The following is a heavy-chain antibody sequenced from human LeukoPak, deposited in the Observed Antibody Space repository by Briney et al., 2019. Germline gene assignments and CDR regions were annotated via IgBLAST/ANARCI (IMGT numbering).Heavy chain of an antibody. Sequence: WGSLRLSCTASGFNVSSNYMSWVRQAPGKGLEWGSVIYSSGSTDYTDSWKGGFTISSDNSTNTLYRQMNTLRSDYTAVYYCAREWQIEWGQGTLVTVSS. CDR2: IYSSGST. D-gene: IGHD2/OR15-2a*01. CDR1: GFNVSSNY. J-gene: IGHJ4*02. V-gene: IGHV3-53*01. CDR3: AREWQIE.